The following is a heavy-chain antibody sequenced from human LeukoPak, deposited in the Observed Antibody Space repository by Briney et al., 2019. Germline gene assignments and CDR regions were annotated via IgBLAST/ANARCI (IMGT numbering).Heavy chain of an antibody. V-gene: IGHV4-34*01. D-gene: IGHD6-6*01. CDR3: ARRSSSSKDV. CDR1: GGSFSGYY. Sequence: LSETLSLTCAVYGGSFSGYYWSWIRQPPGKGLEWIGEINHSGSTNYNPSLKSRVTISVDTSKNQFSLKLSSVTAADTAVYYCARRSSSSKDVWGKGTTVTVSS. CDR2: INHSGST. J-gene: IGHJ6*04.